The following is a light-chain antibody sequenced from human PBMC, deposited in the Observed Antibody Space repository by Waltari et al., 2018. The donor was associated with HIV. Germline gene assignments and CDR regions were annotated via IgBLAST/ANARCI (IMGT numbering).Light chain of an antibody. J-gene: IGLJ2*01. Sequence: QSALTQPASVSGSPGQSITISCTGTSSDVGGYNYVSWYQQHPGKAPKLMIYEVSNRPSGVSNRFSGSSSGAERYLTISSLQSEDEADYYCQTWGTGIRVFGGGTKLTVL. CDR2: EVS. CDR1: SSDVGGYNY. CDR3: QTWGTGIRV. V-gene: IGLV2-14*01.